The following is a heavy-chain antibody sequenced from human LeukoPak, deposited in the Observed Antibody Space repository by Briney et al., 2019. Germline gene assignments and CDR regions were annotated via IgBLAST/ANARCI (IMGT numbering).Heavy chain of an antibody. Sequence: AETLSLTCTVSGGYISGYYWSWIRQPPGKGLEWIGYIHYSGSTNYNPSLKSRVTISVDTSMHLFSLKLSSVTAADTAVYYCARAGSYYVIDYWGQGTLVTVSS. D-gene: IGHD3-16*01. J-gene: IGHJ4*02. CDR1: GGYISGYY. CDR2: IHYSGST. V-gene: IGHV4-59*01. CDR3: ARAGSYYVIDY.